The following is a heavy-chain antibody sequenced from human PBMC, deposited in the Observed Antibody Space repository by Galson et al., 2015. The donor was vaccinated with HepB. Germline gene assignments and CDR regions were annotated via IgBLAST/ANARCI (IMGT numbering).Heavy chain of an antibody. V-gene: IGHV3-30-3*01. CDR1: GFTFSGNV. D-gene: IGHD6-19*01. Sequence: SLRLSCAASGFTFSGNVMHWVRQAPGKGLDWVAVILYDGTKKYYADSVKARFSISRDNSRDTLYLQMNSLRPEDTGVYYCAREGRDSGAWGHFDYWGQGTLVTVSS. CDR3: AREGRDSGAWGHFDY. J-gene: IGHJ4*02. CDR2: ILYDGTKK.